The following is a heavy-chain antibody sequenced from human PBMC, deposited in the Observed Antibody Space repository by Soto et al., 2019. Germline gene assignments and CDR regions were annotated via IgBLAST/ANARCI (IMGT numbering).Heavy chain of an antibody. J-gene: IGHJ4*02. CDR1: GCSISSGGYY. V-gene: IGHV4-31*03. CDR2: IYYSGST. CDR3: ARGYYDILTGYYPFDY. D-gene: IGHD3-9*01. Sequence: QVQLQESGPGLVKPSQTLSLTCTVSGCSISSGGYYWSWIRQHPGKGLEWIGYIYYSGSTYYNPSLKSRVTISVDTSKNQFSLKLSSVTAADTAVYYCARGYYDILTGYYPFDYWGQGTLVTVSS.